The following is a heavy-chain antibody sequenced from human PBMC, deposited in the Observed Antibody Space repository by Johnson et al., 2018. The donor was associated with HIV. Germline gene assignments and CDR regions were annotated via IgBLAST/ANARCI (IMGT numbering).Heavy chain of an antibody. CDR1: GFTFSSYW. Sequence: VQLVESGGGLVQPGGSLRLSCAASGFTFSSYWMHWVRQAPGKGLVWVSRINSDGSSTSSADSVKGRFTISRDNAKNTLYLQMNSLRAEDTAVYYCAKCLDSGSYYDSSPRAFDIWGQGTMVTVSS. CDR2: INSDGSST. CDR3: AKCLDSGSYYDSSPRAFDI. V-gene: IGHV3-74*02. D-gene: IGHD3-22*01. J-gene: IGHJ3*02.